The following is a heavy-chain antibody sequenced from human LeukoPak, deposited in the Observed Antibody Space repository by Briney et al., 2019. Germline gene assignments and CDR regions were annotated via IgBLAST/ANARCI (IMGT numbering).Heavy chain of an antibody. CDR1: GFTFSSYA. CDR3: ASGMDSSGYHD. Sequence: PGGSLRLSCEASGFTFSSYAMHWVRQAPGKGLEWVAFIRYDERNKYYSDSVKGRFTISRDNSKNTLYLQMNSLRAEDTAVYYCASGMDSSGYHDWGQGTLVTVSS. V-gene: IGHV3-30*02. CDR2: IRYDERNK. J-gene: IGHJ4*02. D-gene: IGHD3-22*01.